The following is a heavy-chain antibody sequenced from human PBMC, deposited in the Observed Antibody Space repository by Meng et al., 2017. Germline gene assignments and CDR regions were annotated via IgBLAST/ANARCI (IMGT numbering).Heavy chain of an antibody. CDR1: GSTFTSYA. CDR2: INTNTGNP. V-gene: IGHV7-4-1*02. D-gene: IGHD1-26*01. J-gene: IGHJ4*02. CDR3: ARGGAASSFDY. Sequence: VQLVQSGSEFKKPGAPVTVCIMASGSTFTSYAMNWVRQAPGQGLEWMGWINTNTGNPTYAQGFTGRFVFSLDTSVSTAYLQISSLKAEDTAVYYCARGGAASSFDYWGQGTLVTVSS.